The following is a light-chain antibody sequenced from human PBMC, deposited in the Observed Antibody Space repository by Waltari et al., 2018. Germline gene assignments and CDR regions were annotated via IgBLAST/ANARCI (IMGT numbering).Light chain of an antibody. Sequence: QSALTPPRSVSGSPGQSVTISCTGTSSDVGGYNYVPWHQQHPGKAPKVMIYDVSKRPSGVPDRFSGSKSGNTASLTISGLQAEDEADYYCSSYAGSYIFTVFGGGTKLTVL. CDR2: DVS. J-gene: IGLJ2*01. CDR1: SSDVGGYNY. CDR3: SSYAGSYIFTV. V-gene: IGLV2-11*01.